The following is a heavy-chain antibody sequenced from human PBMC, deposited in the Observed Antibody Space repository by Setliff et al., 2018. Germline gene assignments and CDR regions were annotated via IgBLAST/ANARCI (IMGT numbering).Heavy chain of an antibody. Sequence: SETLSLTCSVSGGSISSGSDYWTWIRQPAGKGLEWIGHIYTSGSTNYNPSLKSRVTISVDTSKNQFSLKLSSVTAADTAVYYCARAISGWYSASYYYMDVWGKGTTVTVSS. CDR1: GGSISSGSDY. V-gene: IGHV4-61*09. CDR2: IYTSGST. J-gene: IGHJ6*03. D-gene: IGHD6-19*01. CDR3: ARAISGWYSASYYYMDV.